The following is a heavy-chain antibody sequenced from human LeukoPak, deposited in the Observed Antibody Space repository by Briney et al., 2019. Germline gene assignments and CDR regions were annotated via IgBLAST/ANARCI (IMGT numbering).Heavy chain of an antibody. CDR3: ARGWSTDIVVVVAATEEGP. CDR1: GGSISSYY. Sequence: PSETLSLTCTVSGGSISSYYWSWIRQPPGKGLEWIGYIYYSGSTNYNPSLKSRVTISVDTSKNQFSLKLSSVTAADTAVYYCARGWSTDIVVVVAATEEGPWGQGTLVTVSS. V-gene: IGHV4-59*12. D-gene: IGHD2-15*01. CDR2: IYYSGST. J-gene: IGHJ5*02.